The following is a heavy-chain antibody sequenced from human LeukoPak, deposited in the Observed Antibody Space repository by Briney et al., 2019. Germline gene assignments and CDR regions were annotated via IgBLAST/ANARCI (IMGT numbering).Heavy chain of an antibody. J-gene: IGHJ4*02. D-gene: IGHD2-2*01. CDR3: ARHDCSSTSCYFDY. V-gene: IGHV4-59*08. Sequence: PSETLSLTCTVSGGSISSYYWSWIRQPPGKGLEWIGYIYYSGSTNYNPSLKSRVTISVDTSKNQFSLKLSSVTAADTAVYYCARHDCSSTSCYFDYWGQGTLVTVSS. CDR2: IYYSGST. CDR1: GGSISSYY.